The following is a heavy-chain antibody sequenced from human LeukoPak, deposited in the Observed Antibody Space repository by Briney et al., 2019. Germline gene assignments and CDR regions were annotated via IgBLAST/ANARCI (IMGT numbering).Heavy chain of an antibody. CDR3: ARRYCSGGSCYHFDY. CDR1: GYSFTSYW. J-gene: IGHJ4*02. D-gene: IGHD2-15*01. V-gene: IGHV5-51*01. CDR2: IYPGDSDT. Sequence: GESLKISCKGSGYSFTSYWIGWVRQMPGKGLEWMGIIYPGDSDTRYSLSFQGQVTISADKSISTAYLQWSSLKASDTAMYYCARRYCSGGSCYHFDYWGQGTLVTVSS.